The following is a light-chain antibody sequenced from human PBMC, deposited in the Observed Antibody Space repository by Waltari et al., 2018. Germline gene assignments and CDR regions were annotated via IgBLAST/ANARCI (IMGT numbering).Light chain of an antibody. Sequence: DILMTQSPSSVSASVGDSITITCRASQGIANWIAWYQQKPGKAPQPLIYAAATLQSGVPSRFSGSGSGTDFTLTISRLQPEDFATYFCQQTSSFPRTFGQGTKVEIK. V-gene: IGKV1-12*01. CDR1: QGIANW. CDR2: AAA. J-gene: IGKJ1*01. CDR3: QQTSSFPRT.